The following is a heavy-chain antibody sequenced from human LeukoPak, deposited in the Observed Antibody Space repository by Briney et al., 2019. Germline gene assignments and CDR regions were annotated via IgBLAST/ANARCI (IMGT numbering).Heavy chain of an antibody. V-gene: IGHV4-34*01. D-gene: IGHD2-15*01. CDR2: INHSGST. CDR3: ASPRGRMGYFDY. CDR1: GGSFSGYY. J-gene: IGHJ4*02. Sequence: SETLSPTCAVYGGSFSGYYWSWIRQPPGKGLEWIGEINHSGSTNYNPSLKSRVTISVDTSKNQFSLKLSSVTAADTAVYYCASPRGRMGYFDYWGQGTLVPVSS.